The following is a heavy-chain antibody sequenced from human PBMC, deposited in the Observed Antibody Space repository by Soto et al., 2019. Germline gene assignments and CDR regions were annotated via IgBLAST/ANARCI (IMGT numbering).Heavy chain of an antibody. CDR3: TRPIDSSGWHPFDY. Sequence: EVQLVESGGGLVQPGGSLKLSCAASGFTFSGSAMHWVRQASGKGLEWVGRIRSKANSYATAYAESVKGRCTISRDDSKDTAYLQMSSLKTEDTAVYYCTRPIDSSGWHPFDYWGQGTLVTVSS. D-gene: IGHD3-22*01. J-gene: IGHJ4*02. CDR1: GFTFSGSA. V-gene: IGHV3-73*02. CDR2: IRSKANSYAT.